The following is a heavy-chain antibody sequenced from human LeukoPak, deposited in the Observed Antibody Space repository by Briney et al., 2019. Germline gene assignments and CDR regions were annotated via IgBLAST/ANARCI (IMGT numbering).Heavy chain of an antibody. CDR2: INPSGGST. CDR1: GYTFTGYY. Sequence: ASVKVSCKASGYTFTGYYMHWVRQAPGQGLEWMGIINPSGGSTSYAQKFQGRVTMTRDMSTSTVYMELSSLRSEDTAVYYCAREDKGDAFDIWGQGTMVTVPS. V-gene: IGHV1-46*01. J-gene: IGHJ3*02. CDR3: AREDKGDAFDI.